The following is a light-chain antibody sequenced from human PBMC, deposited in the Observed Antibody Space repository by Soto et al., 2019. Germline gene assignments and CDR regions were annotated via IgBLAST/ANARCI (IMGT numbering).Light chain of an antibody. CDR2: GAS. CDR1: QSVSSSF. V-gene: IGKV3-20*01. Sequence: EIVLTQSPGTLSLSPGERATLSCRASQSVSSSFLAWYQQKPGQAPRLLIYGASSRATGIPDRFSGSGSGTDFTLTISRLEPEDFAVYSCQQYGSSPVTFGQGTKVDIK. CDR3: QQYGSSPVT. J-gene: IGKJ1*01.